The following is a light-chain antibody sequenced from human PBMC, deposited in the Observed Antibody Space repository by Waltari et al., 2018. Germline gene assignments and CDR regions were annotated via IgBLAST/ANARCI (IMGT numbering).Light chain of an antibody. CDR2: VNSDGSH. J-gene: IGLJ3*02. Sequence: QLLRTHSPSASASLGSLVKLTCPPRLGHSSNINARLQRRPDRRPRYLMKVNSDGSHYQADDIPDRFSGSSSGAERYLTSSSLQSEDEADYYCETGGHGTWVFGGGTKLTVL. CDR1: LGHSSNI. CDR3: ETGGHGTWV. V-gene: IGLV4-69*01.